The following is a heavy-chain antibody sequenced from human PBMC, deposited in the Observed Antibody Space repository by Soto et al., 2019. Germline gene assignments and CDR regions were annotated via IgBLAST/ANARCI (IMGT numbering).Heavy chain of an antibody. CDR2: IKSKVAGGTT. D-gene: IGHD3-22*01. V-gene: IGHV3-15*07. J-gene: IGHJ4*01. Sequence: EVQLVESGGGLVEPGGSWRLSFAASGSPFTTAGKNWARQPPGRGLEWSGRIKSKVAGGTTDFAAPVKGRFAISRDDSRNMVYFQMNSLKIEDTAVYYCTTDSHFTMKLVRFDYWGLGTLVTVSS. CDR3: TTDSHFTMKLVRFDY. CDR1: GSPFTTAG.